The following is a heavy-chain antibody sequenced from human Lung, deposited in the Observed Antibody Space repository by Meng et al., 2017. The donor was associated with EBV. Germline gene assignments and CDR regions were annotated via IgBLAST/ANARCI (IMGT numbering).Heavy chain of an antibody. CDR3: AKVGPSGSYLDYYFDY. CDR2: ISGSGAST. CDR1: GFTFSSYA. Sequence: EVQLLESGGGLVPPGGSLGLSCAASGFTFSSYAMSWVRQAPGKGLEWVSSISGSGASTYYADSVKGRFTISRDNSKNSLSLQLNSLRAEDTAVYYCAKVGPSGSYLDYYFDYWGQGTLVTVSS. J-gene: IGHJ4*02. V-gene: IGHV3-23*01. D-gene: IGHD1-26*01.